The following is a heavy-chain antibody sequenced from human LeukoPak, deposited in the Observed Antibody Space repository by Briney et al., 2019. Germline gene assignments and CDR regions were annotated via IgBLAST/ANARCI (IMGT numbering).Heavy chain of an antibody. V-gene: IGHV4-34*01. CDR3: AKGAFYCSSTSCNGTRLYYFDY. D-gene: IGHD2-2*01. CDR1: GESLSGYY. J-gene: IGHJ4*02. CDR2: INHSGST. Sequence: SETLSLTCAVYGESLSGYYWRWIRQPPGKGLEWIGEINHSGSTNYNPSLKSPVTSSVDTSKNQFYLKLSSVTAADTAVYYCAKGAFYCSSTSCNGTRLYYFDYWGQGTLVSVSS.